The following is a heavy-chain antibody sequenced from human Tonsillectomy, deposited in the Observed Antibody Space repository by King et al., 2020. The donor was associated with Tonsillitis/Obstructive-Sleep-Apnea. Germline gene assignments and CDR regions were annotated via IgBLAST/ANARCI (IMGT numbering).Heavy chain of an antibody. Sequence: HVQLVESGGGVVQPGRSLRLSCTASGFTFSSYGMHWVRRAPGKGLEWVAIVWYDGSNKYYADSVKCRFIVSRDNSRNTLYLQMNSLRAEDTAVYYCARDGDYGDYGPWYFDLWGRGSLVTVSA. V-gene: IGHV3-33*01. CDR3: ARDGDYGDYGPWYFDL. CDR2: VWYDGSNK. D-gene: IGHD4-17*01. CDR1: GFTFSSYG. J-gene: IGHJ2*01.